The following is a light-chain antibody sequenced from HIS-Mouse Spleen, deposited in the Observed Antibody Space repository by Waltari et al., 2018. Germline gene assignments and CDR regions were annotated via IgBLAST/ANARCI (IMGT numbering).Light chain of an antibody. CDR2: EDN. J-gene: IGLJ2*01. V-gene: IGLV6-57*02. Sequence: NFMLTQPHSVSESPGKTVTISCTGSSGSISRNYAQSYQQRPGSAPTTVIYEDNQRPSGVPDRFSGSIDSSSNSASLTISGLKTEDEADYYCQSYDSSNVVFGGGTKLTVL. CDR1: SGSISRNY. CDR3: QSYDSSNVV.